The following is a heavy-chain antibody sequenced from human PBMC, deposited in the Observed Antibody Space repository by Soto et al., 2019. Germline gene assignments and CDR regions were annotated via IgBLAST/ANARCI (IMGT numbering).Heavy chain of an antibody. V-gene: IGHV3-30-3*01. D-gene: IGHD3-3*01. J-gene: IGHJ5*02. Sequence: GGSLRLSCAASGFTSSRFPMHWVRQAPGKGLEWITYISYDGTNKYYADSVKGRFTISRDESKNTLYLQMNSLRPEDTALYYCARSGRDYDPLWGNWFDPWGQGTLVTVSS. CDR2: ISYDGTNK. CDR1: GFTSSRFP. CDR3: ARSGRDYDPLWGNWFDP.